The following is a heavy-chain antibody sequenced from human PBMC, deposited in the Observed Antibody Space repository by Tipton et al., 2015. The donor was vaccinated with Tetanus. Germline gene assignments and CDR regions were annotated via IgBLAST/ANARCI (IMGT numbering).Heavy chain of an antibody. Sequence: TLSLTCTVSGGSIRSDNYCWNWIRQPPGKGLEWLAYISYGGSTNSNHPLKSRITISQDTSKNQFSLKLTSVTAADTAVYYCARANYEFPKKGPFDSWGQGALVFVSS. V-gene: IGHV4-61*01. J-gene: IGHJ4*02. CDR1: GGSIRSDNYC. CDR3: ARANYEFPKKGPFDS. D-gene: IGHD3-3*01. CDR2: ISYGGST.